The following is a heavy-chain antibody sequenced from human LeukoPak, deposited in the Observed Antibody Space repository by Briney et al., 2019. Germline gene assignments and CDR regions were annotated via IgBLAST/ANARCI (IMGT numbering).Heavy chain of an antibody. CDR3: AKDRVVVAATGDFDY. J-gene: IGHJ4*02. Sequence: GGSLRLSCAASGFTFSSYAMGWVRQAPGKGLEWVSAISGSGGSTYYADSVKGRFTIARDNSKNTLYLQMNSLRAEDTAVYYCAKDRVVVAATGDFDYWGQGTLVTVSS. CDR1: GFTFSSYA. V-gene: IGHV3-23*01. D-gene: IGHD2-15*01. CDR2: ISGSGGST.